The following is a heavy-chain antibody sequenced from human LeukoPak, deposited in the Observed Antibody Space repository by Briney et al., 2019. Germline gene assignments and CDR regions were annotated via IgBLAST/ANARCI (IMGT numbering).Heavy chain of an antibody. J-gene: IGHJ6*04. CDR2: LSSSGSAF. CDR1: GFTFSSYS. V-gene: IGHV3-48*04. CDR3: AELGITMIGGV. D-gene: IGHD3-10*02. Sequence: PGGSLRLSCAASGFTFSSYSMNWVRQAPGKGLEWIAYLSSSGSAFSYADSVKGRFTISRDNAKNSLYLQMNSLRAEDTAVYYCAELGITMIGGVWGKGTTVTISS.